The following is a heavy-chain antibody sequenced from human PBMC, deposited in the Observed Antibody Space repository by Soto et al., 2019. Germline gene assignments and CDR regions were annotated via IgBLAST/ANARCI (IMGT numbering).Heavy chain of an antibody. V-gene: IGHV3-21*01. CDR3: ARAPPLYDSSGYYSLDFDY. CDR2: ISSSSSYI. Sequence: GGSLSLSCAASGVTFSSYSMNWVRQAPGKGLEWVSSISSSSSYIYYADSVKGRFTISRDNAKNSLYLQMNSLRAEDTAVYYCARAPPLYDSSGYYSLDFDYWGQGTLVTVSS. D-gene: IGHD3-22*01. CDR1: GVTFSSYS. J-gene: IGHJ4*02.